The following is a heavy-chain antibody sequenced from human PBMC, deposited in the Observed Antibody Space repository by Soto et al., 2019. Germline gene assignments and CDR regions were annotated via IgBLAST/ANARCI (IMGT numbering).Heavy chain of an antibody. CDR2: IYYSGST. V-gene: IGHV4-39*01. J-gene: IGHJ4*02. CDR3: ARVGMKAYSGYDYYFDY. Sequence: SETLSLTCTVSGGSISSSSYYWGWIRQPPGKGLEWIGSIYYSGSTYYNPSLKSRVTISVDTSKNQFSLKLSSVTAADTAVYYCARVGMKAYSGYDYYFDYWGQGTLVTVSS. D-gene: IGHD5-12*01. CDR1: GGSISSSSYY.